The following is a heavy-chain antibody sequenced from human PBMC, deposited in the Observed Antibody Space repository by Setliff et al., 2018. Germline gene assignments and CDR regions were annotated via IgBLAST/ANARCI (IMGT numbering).Heavy chain of an antibody. CDR1: GGPFSDYY. J-gene: IGHJ6*03. CDR2: INPSGTT. V-gene: IGHV4-34*01. CDR3: ARQQGYDSGHPGPHYYHYCMDV. Sequence: SETLSLTCTFYGGPFSDYYWGWVRQTPGKGLEWIAEINPSGTTNYIPSLKSRLTISVDTSKRQFSLKLNSVTAADTAVYYCARQQGYDSGHPGPHYYHYCMDVWGKGTTVTVSS. D-gene: IGHD6-25*01.